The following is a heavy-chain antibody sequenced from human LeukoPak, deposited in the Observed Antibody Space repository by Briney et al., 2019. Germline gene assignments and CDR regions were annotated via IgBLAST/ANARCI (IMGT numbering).Heavy chain of an antibody. V-gene: IGHV3-7*01. Sequence: GGSLRLSCAASGFAFSSYWMSWVRQAPGKGLEWVANIKQGGSEKYYVDSVKGRFTISRDDARNSLYLQMNSLRAEDTAVYYCAREVRNSGGFDPWGQGTLVTVSS. CDR1: GFAFSSYW. J-gene: IGHJ5*02. D-gene: IGHD1-14*01. CDR2: IKQGGSEK. CDR3: AREVRNSGGFDP.